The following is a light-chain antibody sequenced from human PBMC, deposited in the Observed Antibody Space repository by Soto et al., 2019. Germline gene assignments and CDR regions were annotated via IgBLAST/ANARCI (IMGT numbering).Light chain of an antibody. Sequence: DIQVTQSPSTLSASVGDRVTITCRASQAPGGFLAWFQQKPGKAPKLLIYDASNLQTGVPRRFRGSRAGTEFILTISGLQHDHYASYFRLQYDSYPYSFGQGTKVDIK. CDR2: DAS. CDR1: QAPGGF. V-gene: IGKV1-5*01. J-gene: IGKJ2*01. CDR3: LQYDSYPYS.